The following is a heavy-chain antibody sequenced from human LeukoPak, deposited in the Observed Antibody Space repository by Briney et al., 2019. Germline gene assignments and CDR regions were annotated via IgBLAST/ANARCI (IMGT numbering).Heavy chain of an antibody. J-gene: IGHJ4*02. CDR3: ARDSSNYDFWSGYYRGYYFDY. V-gene: IGHV3-53*01. D-gene: IGHD3-3*01. CDR1: GFTVSSNY. Sequence: GGSLRLSCAASGFTVSSNYMSWVRQAPGKGLEWVSVIYSGGSTYYADSVKGRFTISRDNSKNTLYLQMNSLRAEDTAVYYCARDSSNYDFWSGYYRGYYFDYWGQGTLVTVSS. CDR2: IYSGGST.